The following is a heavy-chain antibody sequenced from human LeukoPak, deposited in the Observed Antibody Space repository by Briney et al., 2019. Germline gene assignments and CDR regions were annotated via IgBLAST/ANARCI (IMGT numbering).Heavy chain of an antibody. CDR3: GRGGSYRAFDI. J-gene: IGHJ3*02. V-gene: IGHV3-72*01. D-gene: IGHD1-14*01. Sequence: GGSLRLSCVASGFTFSEHYMDWVRQSPGQGLERVGRIRKKTNGYTTEYAASVRGRFTISRDGSRNSLYLQMNSLKTEDTAVYYCGRGGSYRAFDIWGQGTMVTVSS. CDR2: IRKKTNGYTT. CDR1: GFTFSEHY.